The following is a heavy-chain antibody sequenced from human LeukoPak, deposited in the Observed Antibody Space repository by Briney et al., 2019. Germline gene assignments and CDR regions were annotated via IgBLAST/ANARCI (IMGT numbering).Heavy chain of an antibody. Sequence: GESLKISCKGSGYSFTSYWIGWVRQMPGKGLEWMGFIYPGDSDTRYSPSFQGQVTISADKSISTAYLQWSSQKASDTAMYYCARQGYYGSGSYSGDDAFDIWGQGTMVTVSS. J-gene: IGHJ3*02. V-gene: IGHV5-51*01. D-gene: IGHD3-10*01. CDR3: ARQGYYGSGSYSGDDAFDI. CDR1: GYSFTSYW. CDR2: IYPGDSDT.